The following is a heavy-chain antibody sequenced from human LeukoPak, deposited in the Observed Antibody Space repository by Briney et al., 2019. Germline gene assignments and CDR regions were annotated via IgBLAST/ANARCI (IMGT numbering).Heavy chain of an antibody. V-gene: IGHV1-69*04. CDR2: IIPILGIA. D-gene: IGHD3-3*01. J-gene: IGHJ4*02. Sequence: SVKVSCKASGGTFSSYAISWVRQAPGQGLEWMGRIIPILGIANYAQKFQGRVTITADKSTSTAYMELSSLRSEDTAVYYCARSGYYDFWSTTYYFDYWGQGTLVTVSS. CDR1: GGTFSSYA. CDR3: ARSGYYDFWSTTYYFDY.